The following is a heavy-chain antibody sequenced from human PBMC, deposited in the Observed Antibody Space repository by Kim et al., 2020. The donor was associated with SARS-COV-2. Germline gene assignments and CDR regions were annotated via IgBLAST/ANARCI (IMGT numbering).Heavy chain of an antibody. Sequence: SETLSLTCTVSGGFTSRGTYYWGWIRQPPGKGLEWIGSIYYSGSTYYNPSLKSRVTISVDMPKNQFSLNLNSVTAADTAVYYCGRAPDFWGQGTLVTVSS. CDR3: GRAPDF. J-gene: IGHJ4*02. V-gene: IGHV4-39*07. CDR1: GGFTSRGTYY. CDR2: IYYSGST.